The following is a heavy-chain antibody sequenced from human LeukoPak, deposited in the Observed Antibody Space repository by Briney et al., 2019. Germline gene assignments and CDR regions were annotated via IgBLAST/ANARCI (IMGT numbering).Heavy chain of an antibody. CDR3: AKGGSPYDFWSGYYIDY. J-gene: IGHJ4*02. V-gene: IGHV3-30*02. CDR1: GFTFSSYG. Sequence: PGGSLRLSCAASGFTFSSYGMHWVRQAPGKGLEWVAFIRYDGSNKYYADSVKGRFTISRDNSKNTLYLQMNSLRAEDTAVYYCAKGGSPYDFWSGYYIDYWGQGTLVTVSS. CDR2: IRYDGSNK. D-gene: IGHD3-3*01.